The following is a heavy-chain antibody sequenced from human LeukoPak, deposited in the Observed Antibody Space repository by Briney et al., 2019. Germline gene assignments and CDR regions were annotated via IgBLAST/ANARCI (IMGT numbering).Heavy chain of an antibody. CDR3: ARLGYCSSTSCYTGPNWFDP. CDR2: IYHSGST. V-gene: IGHV4-39*07. J-gene: IGHJ5*02. CDR1: GGSISSSSYY. Sequence: SETLSLTCTVSGGSISSSSYYWGWIRQPPGKGLEWIGSIYHSGSTYYNPSLKSRVTISVDTSKNQFSLKLSSVTAADTAVYYCARLGYCSSTSCYTGPNWFDPWGQGTLVTVSS. D-gene: IGHD2-2*02.